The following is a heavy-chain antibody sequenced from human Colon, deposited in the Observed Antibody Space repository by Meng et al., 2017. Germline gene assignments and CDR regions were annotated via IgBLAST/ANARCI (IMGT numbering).Heavy chain of an antibody. D-gene: IGHD1-14*01. CDR3: ARDHGTGLDH. Sequence: QVQAVGSGGGLVKPGGALRLACAASGFTFRDYYMTWIRQAPGKGLEWVSHISSSGKIIDYADSVKGRFTISRDNANNSLYLQMDSLTADDTAVYYCARDHGTGLDHWGQGALVTVSS. CDR1: GFTFRDYY. CDR2: ISSSGKII. J-gene: IGHJ4*02. V-gene: IGHV3-11*01.